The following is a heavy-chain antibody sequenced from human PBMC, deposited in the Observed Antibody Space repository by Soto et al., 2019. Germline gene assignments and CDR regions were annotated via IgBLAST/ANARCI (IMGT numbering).Heavy chain of an antibody. Sequence: EVQLVESGGGLVQPGGSLKLSCAASGFTFSGSAVHWVRQASGKGLEWVGRIRSKGNSYATAYAASVKGRFTISRDDSKNTAYLQMNSLKTEDTAVYYCTRLLSDAFDIWGQGTMVTVSS. CDR1: GFTFSGSA. J-gene: IGHJ3*02. CDR2: IRSKGNSYAT. CDR3: TRLLSDAFDI. V-gene: IGHV3-73*02.